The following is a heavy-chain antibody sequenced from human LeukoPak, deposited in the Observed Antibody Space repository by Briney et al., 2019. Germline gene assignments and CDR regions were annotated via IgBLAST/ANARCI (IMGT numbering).Heavy chain of an antibody. D-gene: IGHD1-1*01. V-gene: IGHV4-39*01. CDR1: GGSISSSSDY. Sequence: SETLSLTCTVSGGSISSSSDYWGWIRQAPGKGLEWIGSIYYHENIYYNSSLKSRVTISVDTSKNQFSLKLNFVTAADTAVYFCARRAYSAAYWKHFDYWGQGTLVTVSS. CDR3: ARRAYSAAYWKHFDY. CDR2: IYYHENI. J-gene: IGHJ4*02.